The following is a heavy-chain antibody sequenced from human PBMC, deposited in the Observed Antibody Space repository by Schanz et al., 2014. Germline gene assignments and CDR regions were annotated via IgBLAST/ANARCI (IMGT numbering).Heavy chain of an antibody. V-gene: IGHV3-23*01. CDR2: ISDNGIST. CDR3: AKAGSGWSTAGYYY. J-gene: IGHJ4*02. D-gene: IGHD6-19*01. CDR1: GFKFTDYA. Sequence: EMQLLESGGGLAQPGGSLRLSCAASGFKFTDYAMTWVRQAPGKGLEWVSGISDNGISTYYADSVKGRFSISRENSKSIRYLQMNSLRAEDTAVYYCAKAGSGWSTAGYYYWGQGTLVAVSS.